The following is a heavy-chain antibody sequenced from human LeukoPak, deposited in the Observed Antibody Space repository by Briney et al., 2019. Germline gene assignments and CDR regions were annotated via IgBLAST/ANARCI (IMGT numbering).Heavy chain of an antibody. CDR3: AREGGSWFPFDY. D-gene: IGHD2-15*01. V-gene: IGHV4-39*07. Sequence: SETLSLTCTVSGGSISSSSYYWGWIRQPPGKGLEWIGSIYYSGSTYYNPSLKSRVTISVDTSKNQFSLKLSSVTAADTAVYYCAREGGSWFPFDYWGQGTLVTVSS. CDR2: IYYSGST. CDR1: GGSISSSSYY. J-gene: IGHJ4*02.